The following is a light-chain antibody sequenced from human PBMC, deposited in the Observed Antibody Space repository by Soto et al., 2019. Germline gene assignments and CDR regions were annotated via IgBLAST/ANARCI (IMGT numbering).Light chain of an antibody. V-gene: IGKV1-39*01. CDR3: QQSYSTPRT. CDR1: QSISSS. J-gene: IGKJ1*01. CDR2: AAS. Sequence: DIQMTQSPSSLSASVGDRVTITCRASQSISSSLNWYQQKPGKAPKLLIYAASSLQSGVPSRFSGSGSETDFTLTISSLQPEDFATYYCQQSYSTPRTFGQGTKVEIK.